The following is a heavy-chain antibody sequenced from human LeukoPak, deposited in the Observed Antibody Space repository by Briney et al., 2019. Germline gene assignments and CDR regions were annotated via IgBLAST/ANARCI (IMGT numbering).Heavy chain of an antibody. CDR2: IFHTGHT. J-gene: IGHJ6*03. Sequence: AQTLSLTCAVSGGSISSGDYPWSWIRQPPGKGLEWIGYIFHTGHTSYNPSLKSRVTISVVMSKNQLSLKLSSVTAADTAVYYCARGYYYMDVWGKGTTVTVSS. CDR1: GGSISSGDYP. V-gene: IGHV4-30-2*01. CDR3: ARGYYYMDV.